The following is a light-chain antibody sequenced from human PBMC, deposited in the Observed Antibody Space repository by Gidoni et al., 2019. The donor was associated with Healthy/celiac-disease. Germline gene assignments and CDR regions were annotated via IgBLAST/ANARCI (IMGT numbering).Light chain of an antibody. CDR1: QSVLYSSNNKNY. Sequence: DIVMTQPPDSLAVSLGERATINCKSSQSVLYSSNNKNYLAWYQQKPGQPPKLLIYWASTRESGVPGRFSGSGSGADFTLTISSLQAEDVAVYYCQQYYSTPQSFGQGTKLEIK. J-gene: IGKJ2*03. CDR2: WAS. V-gene: IGKV4-1*01. CDR3: QQYYSTPQS.